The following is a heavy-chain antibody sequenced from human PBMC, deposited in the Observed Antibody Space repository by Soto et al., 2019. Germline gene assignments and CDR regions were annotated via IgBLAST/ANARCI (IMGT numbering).Heavy chain of an antibody. CDR2: MVSIFGTA. D-gene: IGHD6-6*01. V-gene: IGHV1-69*13. Sequence: SVKDSCKATGGTFRSYAISGVRPAPGQGLEWMGGMVSIFGTASYTQKFQGRVTSTAAESRSKAYMELSSLRSEDTTVYYCARELCIAARVGVLRYFLDFWGQGTTVTVSS. J-gene: IGHJ6*02. CDR3: ARELCIAARVGVLRYFLDF. CDR1: GGTFRSYA.